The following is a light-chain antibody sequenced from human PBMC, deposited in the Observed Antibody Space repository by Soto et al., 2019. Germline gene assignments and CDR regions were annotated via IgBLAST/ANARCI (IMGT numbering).Light chain of an antibody. CDR1: QSISSY. CDR2: AAS. Sequence: DIQMTQSPSSLSASVGDRVTITCRASQSISSYLNWYQQKPGKAPKLLIYAASSLQSGVPSRFCGSGSGTDFTLTISRLQPEDFATYYCQQSYLTPQTFGQGTQVEIK. J-gene: IGKJ1*01. V-gene: IGKV1-39*01. CDR3: QQSYLTPQT.